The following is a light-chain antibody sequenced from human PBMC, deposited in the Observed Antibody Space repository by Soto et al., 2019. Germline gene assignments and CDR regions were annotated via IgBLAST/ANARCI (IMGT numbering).Light chain of an antibody. V-gene: IGLV2-14*01. CDR1: SSDVGGYNY. J-gene: IGLJ1*01. Sequence: QSVLTQPASVSWSPGQSITISCTGTSSDVGGYNYVSWYQQHPGKAPKLMIYEVSNRPSGVSNRFSGSKSGNTASLTISGLQAEDEADYYCSSYTSSSPHVFGTGTKVTVL. CDR3: SSYTSSSPHV. CDR2: EVS.